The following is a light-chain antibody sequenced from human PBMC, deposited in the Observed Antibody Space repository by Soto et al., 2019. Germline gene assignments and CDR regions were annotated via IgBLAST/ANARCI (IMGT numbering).Light chain of an antibody. CDR1: QSVSGN. J-gene: IGKJ5*01. V-gene: IGKV3-15*01. Sequence: EIVMTQSPATLSVSPGERATLSCRASQSVSGNLAWYQQKPGQAPRLLIYGASTRATGIPVRFSGSGSGTEFPLTISSLQSEDFAVYYCQQYNNWPRAFGQGTRLEI. CDR2: GAS. CDR3: QQYNNWPRA.